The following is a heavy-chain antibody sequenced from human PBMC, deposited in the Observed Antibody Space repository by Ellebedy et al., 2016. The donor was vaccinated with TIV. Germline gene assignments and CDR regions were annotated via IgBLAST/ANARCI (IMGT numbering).Heavy chain of an antibody. CDR1: GGSISSGGYY. D-gene: IGHD3-22*01. CDR3: ARRLYYYDSSGYLHDVFDI. J-gene: IGHJ3*02. Sequence: SETLSLTCTVSGGSISSGGYYWSWIRQHPGKGLEWIGYIYYSGSTNYNPSLKSRVTISVDTSKNQFSLKLSSVTAADTAVYYCARRLYYYDSSGYLHDVFDIWGQGTMVTVSS. CDR2: IYYSGST. V-gene: IGHV4-61*08.